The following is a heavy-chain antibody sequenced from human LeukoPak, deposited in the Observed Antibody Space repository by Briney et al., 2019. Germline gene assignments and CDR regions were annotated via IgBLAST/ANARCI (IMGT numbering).Heavy chain of an antibody. V-gene: IGHV3-30-3*01. CDR3: ARVYCSSTTCYAGFDY. D-gene: IGHD2-2*01. CDR1: GFTFSSYA. CDR2: ISYDGSNK. J-gene: IGHJ4*01. Sequence: GGSLRLSCSASGFTFSSYAMHWVRQTPDKGLEWVAVISYDGSNKYYADSVKGRFTISRDNSKNTQYLQMNSLRPEDTAVYYCARVYCSSTTCYAGFDYWGQGTLVTVSS.